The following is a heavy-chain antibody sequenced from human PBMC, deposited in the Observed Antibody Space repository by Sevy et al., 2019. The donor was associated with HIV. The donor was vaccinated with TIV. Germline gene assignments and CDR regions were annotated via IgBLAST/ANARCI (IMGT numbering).Heavy chain of an antibody. D-gene: IGHD2-15*01. J-gene: IGHJ3*02. Sequence: GGSLRLSCAASGFTFNSYWMSWVRQAPGKGLEWVANTKYDGSDKYYVGSVRGRSTISRDNDKKSLYLQMNSLRAEDTAVYYCAREGYGFDIWGQGTMVTVSS. CDR2: TKYDGSDK. CDR3: AREGYGFDI. CDR1: GFTFNSYW. V-gene: IGHV3-7*01.